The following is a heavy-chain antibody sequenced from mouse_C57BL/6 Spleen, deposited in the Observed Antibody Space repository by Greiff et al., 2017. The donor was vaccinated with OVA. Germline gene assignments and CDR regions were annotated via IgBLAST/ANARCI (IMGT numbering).Heavy chain of an antibody. J-gene: IGHJ2*01. CDR1: GYSITSGYY. Sequence: EVKLMESGPGLVKPSQSLSLTCSVTGYSITSGYYWNWIRQFPGNKLEWMGYISYDGSNNYNPSLKNRISITRDTSKNQFFLKLNSVTTEDTATYYCARVPGLYFDYWGQGTTLTVSS. CDR2: ISYDGSN. CDR3: ARVPGLYFDY. V-gene: IGHV3-6*01. D-gene: IGHD3-3*01.